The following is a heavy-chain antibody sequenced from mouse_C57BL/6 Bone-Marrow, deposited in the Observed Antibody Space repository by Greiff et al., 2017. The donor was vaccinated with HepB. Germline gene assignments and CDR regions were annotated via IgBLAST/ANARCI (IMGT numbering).Heavy chain of an antibody. CDR3: ARDWTGGTY. Sequence: EVKLVESGGGLVKPGGSLKLSCAASGFTFSSYAMSWVRQTPEKRLEWVATISDGGSYTYYPDNVKGRFTISRDNAKNNLYLQMSHLKSEDTAMYYCARDWTGGTYWGQGTLVTVSA. D-gene: IGHD4-1*01. J-gene: IGHJ3*01. CDR2: ISDGGSYT. V-gene: IGHV5-4*01. CDR1: GFTFSSYA.